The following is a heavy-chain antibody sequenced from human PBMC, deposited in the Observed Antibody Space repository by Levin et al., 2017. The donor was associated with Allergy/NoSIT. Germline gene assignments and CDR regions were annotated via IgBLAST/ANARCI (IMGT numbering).Heavy chain of an antibody. J-gene: IGHJ4*02. CDR2: ISYDGSNK. V-gene: IGHV3-30-3*01. CDR1: GFTFSSYA. D-gene: IGHD3-10*01. Sequence: GESLKISCAASGFTFSSYAMHWVRQAPGKGLEWVAVISYDGSNKYYADSVKGRFTISRDNSKNTLYLQMNSLRAEDTAVYYCARLLYGSGTPQQNFDYWGQGTLVTVSS. CDR3: ARLLYGSGTPQQNFDY.